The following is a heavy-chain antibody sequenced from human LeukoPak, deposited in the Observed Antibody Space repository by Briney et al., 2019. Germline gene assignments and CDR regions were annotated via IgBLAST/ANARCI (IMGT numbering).Heavy chain of an antibody. CDR1: GGSFSGYY. CDR2: INHSGST. CDR3: ARHYYDSSGYYPANFQH. J-gene: IGHJ1*01. Sequence: SETLSLTCAVYGGSFSGYYWSWIRQPPGKGLEWIGEINHSGSTNYNPSLKSRVTISVDTSKNQFSLKLSSVTAADTAVYYCARHYYDSSGYYPANFQHWGQGTLVTVSS. V-gene: IGHV4-34*01. D-gene: IGHD3-22*01.